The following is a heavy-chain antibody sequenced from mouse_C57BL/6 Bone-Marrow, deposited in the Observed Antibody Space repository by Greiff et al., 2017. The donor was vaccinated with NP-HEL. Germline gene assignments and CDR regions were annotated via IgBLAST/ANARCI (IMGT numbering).Heavy chain of an antibody. J-gene: IGHJ1*03. D-gene: IGHD2-3*01. CDR3: ARWLLPHWYFDV. Sequence: EVQLQQSGPELVKPGASVKISCKASGYTFTDYYMNWVKQSHGKSLEWIGDINPNNGGTSYNQKFKGKATLTVDKSSSTAYMELRSLTSEDSAVYYCARWLLPHWYFDVWGTGTTVTVSS. CDR1: GYTFTDYY. V-gene: IGHV1-26*01. CDR2: INPNNGGT.